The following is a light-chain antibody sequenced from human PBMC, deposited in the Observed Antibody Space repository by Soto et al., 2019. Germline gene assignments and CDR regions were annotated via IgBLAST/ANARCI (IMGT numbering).Light chain of an antibody. CDR1: QTIGRNY. CDR2: GTS. J-gene: IGKJ4*01. V-gene: IGKV3-20*01. Sequence: EIVLTPSPGTLSLSPGETATLSCRASQTIGRNYLAWYQQKPGQAPRLLIFGTSTRATGIPDRFSGSGSGTDFTLSISRLEPEDFAVYYCQQYASSPLLTFGGGTKVDI. CDR3: QQYASSPLLT.